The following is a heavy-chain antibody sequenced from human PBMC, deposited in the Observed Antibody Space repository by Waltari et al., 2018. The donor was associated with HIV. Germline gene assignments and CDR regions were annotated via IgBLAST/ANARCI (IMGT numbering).Heavy chain of an antibody. CDR2: VYYSGST. D-gene: IGHD5-12*01. Sequence: QLQLQESGPGLVKPSETLSLTCSVSGGSIRGNTYYWGWVRQPPGKGLEWIGSVYYSGSTYYNPSLKSRVTISADTSKMQFSLRLSSVTAADTAIYYCAREDGYDIRLIDYWGQGTLVTVSS. CDR3: AREDGYDIRLIDY. J-gene: IGHJ4*02. CDR1: GGSIRGNTYY. V-gene: IGHV4-39*02.